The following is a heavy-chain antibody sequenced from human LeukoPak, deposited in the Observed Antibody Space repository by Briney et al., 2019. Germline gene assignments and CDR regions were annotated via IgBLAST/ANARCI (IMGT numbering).Heavy chain of an antibody. D-gene: IGHD6-19*01. CDR2: IFGSGGST. Sequence: GGSLRLSCAASGFTFSSYAMYWVRQAPGKGLEWVSGIFGSGGSTHYADSVKGRFTISRDNSKNTVYLQMNNLRAEDTAVYYCAKTTTGYSSGRFPGWPVDYWGQGTLVTVSS. CDR1: GFTFSSYA. J-gene: IGHJ4*02. CDR3: AKTTTGYSSGRFPGWPVDY. V-gene: IGHV3-23*01.